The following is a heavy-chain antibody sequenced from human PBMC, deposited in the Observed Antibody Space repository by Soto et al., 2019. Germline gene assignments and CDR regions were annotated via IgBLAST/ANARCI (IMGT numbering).Heavy chain of an antibody. CDR2: MNPNSGNT. J-gene: IGHJ5*02. CDR1: GYTFTSYD. Sequence: QVHLVQSGAEVRKPGASVKVSCKASGYTFTSYDINWVRQATGQGLEWMGWMNPNSGNTAYAQKFQGRVTMTRNTSISPAHMELSSPRSEDTAVYYCARERTRGFDPWGQGTLVTVSS. CDR3: ARERTRGFDP. V-gene: IGHV1-8*01.